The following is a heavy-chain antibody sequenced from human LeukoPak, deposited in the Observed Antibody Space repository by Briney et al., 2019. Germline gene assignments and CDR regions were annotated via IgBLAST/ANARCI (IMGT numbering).Heavy chain of an antibody. V-gene: IGHV1-69*05. CDR3: ARGDGYNPLDY. Sequence: ASVKVSCKASGGTFSSYAVSWVRQAPGQGLEWMGGIIPIFGTANYAQKFQGRVTITTDESTSTAYMELSSLRSEDTAVYYCARGDGYNPLDYWGQGTLVTVSS. CDR2: IIPIFGTA. J-gene: IGHJ4*02. D-gene: IGHD5-24*01. CDR1: GGTFSSYA.